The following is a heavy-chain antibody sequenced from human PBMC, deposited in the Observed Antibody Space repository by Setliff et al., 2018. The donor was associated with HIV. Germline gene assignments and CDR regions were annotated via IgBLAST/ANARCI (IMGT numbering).Heavy chain of an antibody. CDR1: GGSFSDYY. CDR3: ARERSLITVRRDFDN. J-gene: IGHJ4*02. CDR2: INHSGST. D-gene: IGHD1-1*01. V-gene: IGHV4-34*01. Sequence: SETLSLTCAVYGGSFSDYYWSWIRQPPGKGLEWIGEINHSGSTNYNPSLKSRVTISVATSKNQFSLKLNSVTAADTAVYYCARERSLITVRRDFDNWGQGTLVT.